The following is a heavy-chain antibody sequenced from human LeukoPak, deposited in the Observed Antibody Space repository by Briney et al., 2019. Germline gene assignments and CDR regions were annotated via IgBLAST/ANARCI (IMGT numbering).Heavy chain of an antibody. Sequence: GGSLRLSCAASGFTFSRYSMNWVRQAPGKGLEWVSSISSSSSYIYYADSVKGRFTISRDNAKNSLYLQMNSLRAEDTAVYYCVSVSRGSGSYYFDYWGQGTLVTVSS. CDR2: ISSSSSYI. V-gene: IGHV3-21*01. D-gene: IGHD3-10*01. J-gene: IGHJ4*02. CDR1: GFTFSRYS. CDR3: VSVSRGSGSYYFDY.